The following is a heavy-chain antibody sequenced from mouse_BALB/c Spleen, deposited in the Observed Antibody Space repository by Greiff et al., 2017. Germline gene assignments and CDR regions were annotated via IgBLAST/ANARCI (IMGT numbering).Heavy chain of an antibody. CDR1: GFTFSSFG. D-gene: IGHD1-1*01. V-gene: IGHV5-17*02. CDR3: ARRGSSLYYAMDY. CDR2: ISSGSSTI. Sequence: EVKLVESGGGLVQPGGSRKLSCAASGFTFSSFGMHWVRQAPEKGLEWVAYISSGSSTIYYADTVKGRFTISRDNPKNTLFLQMTSLRSEDTAMYYCARRGSSLYYAMDYWGQGTSVTVTS. J-gene: IGHJ4*01.